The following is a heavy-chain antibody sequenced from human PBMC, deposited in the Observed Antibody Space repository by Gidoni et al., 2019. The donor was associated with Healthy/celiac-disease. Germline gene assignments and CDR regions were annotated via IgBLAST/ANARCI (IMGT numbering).Heavy chain of an antibody. CDR1: GFTVSSYG. Sequence: QVQLVESGGGVVQPGRSLRLSCAASGFTVSSYGMHWVSQAPGKGLAWVAVISYDGSNKYYADSVKGRFTISRDNSKNTLYLQMNSLRAEDTAVYYCAKKWHKGYCSGGSCDSGIDYWGQGTLVTVSS. J-gene: IGHJ4*02. V-gene: IGHV3-30*18. CDR2: ISYDGSNK. D-gene: IGHD2-15*01. CDR3: AKKWHKGYCSGGSCDSGIDY.